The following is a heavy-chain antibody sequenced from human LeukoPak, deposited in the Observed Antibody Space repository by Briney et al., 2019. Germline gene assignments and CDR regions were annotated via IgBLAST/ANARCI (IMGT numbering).Heavy chain of an antibody. J-gene: IGHJ5*02. Sequence: ASVKVSCKASGYTFTSYGISWVRQAPGQGLEWMGWISAYNGNTNYAQKLQGRVTMTTDTSTSTAYMELRSLRSDDTAVYYCARRIAGAGNNWFDPWGQGTLVTVSS. CDR2: ISAYNGNT. D-gene: IGHD6-13*01. V-gene: IGHV1-18*01. CDR3: ARRIAGAGNNWFDP. CDR1: GYTFTSYG.